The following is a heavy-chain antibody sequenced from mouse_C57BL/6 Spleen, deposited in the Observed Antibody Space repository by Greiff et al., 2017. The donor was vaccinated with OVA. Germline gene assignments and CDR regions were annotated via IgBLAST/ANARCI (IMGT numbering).Heavy chain of an antibody. CDR3: ARRDDYIDY. J-gene: IGHJ2*01. Sequence: EVQLQQSGPVLVKPGASVKMSCKASGYTFTDYYMNWVKQSHGKSLEWIGDINPYNGGTSYNQKFKGKATLTVDKSSSTAYMELNSLTSEDSAVYYCARRDDYIDYWGQGTTLTVSS. CDR1: GYTFTDYY. CDR2: INPYNGGT. D-gene: IGHD2-3*01. V-gene: IGHV1-19*01.